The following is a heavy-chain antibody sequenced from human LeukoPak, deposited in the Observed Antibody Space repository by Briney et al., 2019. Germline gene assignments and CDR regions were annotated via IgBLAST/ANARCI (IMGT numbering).Heavy chain of an antibody. CDR3: VRANYGFDY. CDR2: ITGGGNTI. D-gene: IGHD3-10*01. V-gene: IGHV3-11*04. J-gene: IGHJ4*02. CDR1: GFTFSDYY. Sequence: TGGSLRLSCAASGFTFSDYYMSWIRQAPGKGLEWISYITGGGNTIEYGDSVKGRFTISRDNAKNSLFLQMNSPRTEDTAVYYCVRANYGFDYWGQGTLVTVSS.